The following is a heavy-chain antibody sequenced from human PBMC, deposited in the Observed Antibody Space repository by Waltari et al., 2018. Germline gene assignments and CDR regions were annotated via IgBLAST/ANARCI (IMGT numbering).Heavy chain of an antibody. V-gene: IGHV4-30-4*08. D-gene: IGHD3-3*01. J-gene: IGHJ3*02. Sequence: QVHLQETGPGLAKPSQTLSPTCSISGASINIGAYSWTWIRPPPGKGLEWIGYISYSGTTYYTPSLKRRVSISLDTAKNDFSLEVRSVTAADTAMYYCARVDTIFGVVPHADAFDIWGQGTMVTVAS. CDR3: ARVDTIFGVVPHADAFDI. CDR1: GASINIGAYS. CDR2: ISYSGTT.